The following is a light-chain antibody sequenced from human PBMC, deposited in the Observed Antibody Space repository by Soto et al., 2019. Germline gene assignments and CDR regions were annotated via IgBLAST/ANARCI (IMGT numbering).Light chain of an antibody. CDR2: DAS. V-gene: IGKV3-20*01. J-gene: IGKJ5*01. CDR3: QQYGGSPIT. CDR1: QSVSSN. Sequence: EIVLTQSPATLSVSPGERATLSCRASQSVSSNLAWYQQKPGQAPRLLIYDASSRATGIPDRFSGSGSGTDFTLTISRLEPEDFAVYFCQQYGGSPITFGQGTRLEIK.